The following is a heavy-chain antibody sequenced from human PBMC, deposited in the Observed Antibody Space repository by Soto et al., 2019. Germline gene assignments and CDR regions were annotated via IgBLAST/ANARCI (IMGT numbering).Heavy chain of an antibody. D-gene: IGHD4-4*01. CDR3: TRDRFQTITTVVF. CDR1: GFKFDDHA. Sequence: EVQLVESGGGLVEPGGSLRLSCAASGFKFDDHAMNWVRLVPGKGLEWVSGISANGAFDCYENSVRGRFTISRDNAKNSRYLQMPRLRREDNAVYYCTRDRFQTITTVVFWGQGTLVTVSS. CDR2: ISANGAFD. V-gene: IGHV3-9*01. J-gene: IGHJ1*01.